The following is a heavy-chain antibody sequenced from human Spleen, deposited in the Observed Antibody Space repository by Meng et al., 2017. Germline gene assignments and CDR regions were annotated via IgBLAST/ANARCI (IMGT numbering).Heavy chain of an antibody. CDR1: GGSISSGTFY. Sequence: QVQLQESGPGLAKPSQTLSLSCTVSGGSISSGTFYWSWIRQPAGKGLEWIGRIYTSGRTNYNPSLKSRVTISADTSKNQFSLKLSSVTAADTAMYYCAQTDNSGSLGYAFDIWGQGTMVTVSS. D-gene: IGHD3-22*01. CDR3: AQTDNSGSLGYAFDI. J-gene: IGHJ3*02. CDR2: IYTSGRT. V-gene: IGHV4-61*02.